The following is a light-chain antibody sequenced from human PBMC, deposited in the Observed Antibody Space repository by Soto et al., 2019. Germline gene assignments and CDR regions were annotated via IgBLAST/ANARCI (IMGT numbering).Light chain of an antibody. Sequence: EIVMTQSPLSLPVTPGEPASISCRSSQSLLHSNGYNFLNWYLQKPGHSPQLLIFLGSNRASGVPDRFRGSGSGKDFTLKISRVEAEDVMVYYCMQALQTWTFGQGTKVEIK. J-gene: IGKJ1*01. V-gene: IGKV2-28*01. CDR3: MQALQTWT. CDR2: LGS. CDR1: QSLLHSNGYNF.